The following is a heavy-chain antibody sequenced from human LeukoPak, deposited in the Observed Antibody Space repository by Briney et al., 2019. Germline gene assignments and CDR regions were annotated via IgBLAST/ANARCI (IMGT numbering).Heavy chain of an antibody. J-gene: IGHJ3*01. Sequence: PSETLSLTCAVSGVSISPNYWAWVRQPPGKGLEWIGYIHTSGSNNQYPSLKSRVTISVDKSKNHFSLRLTSVTAADTAVYYCARLSAAVHLGAFDLWGQGTMVTVSS. CDR2: IHTSGSN. CDR1: GVSISPNY. V-gene: IGHV4-4*08. CDR3: ARLSAAVHLGAFDL. D-gene: IGHD3-3*01.